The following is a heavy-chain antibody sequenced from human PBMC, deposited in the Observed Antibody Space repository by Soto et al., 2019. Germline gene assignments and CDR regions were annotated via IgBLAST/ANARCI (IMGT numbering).Heavy chain of an antibody. Sequence: GGSLRLSCAASGFTFSNYGMHCVRQAPGKGLEWVAVISYDGNNRYYGDSVKGRFTISRDKSKNTVYLQMNSLRVEDTAVYYCARERGGAGTVDYWGRGTRVTVSS. J-gene: IGHJ4*02. CDR3: ARERGGAGTVDY. D-gene: IGHD6-19*01. CDR2: ISYDGNNR. CDR1: GFTFSNYG. V-gene: IGHV3-30*03.